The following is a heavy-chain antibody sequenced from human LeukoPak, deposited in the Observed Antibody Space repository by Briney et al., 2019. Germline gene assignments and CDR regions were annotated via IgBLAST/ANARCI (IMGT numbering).Heavy chain of an antibody. CDR3: AREQNSSAGS. D-gene: IGHD6-6*01. V-gene: IGHV4-39*07. CDR2: IYYSGST. Sequence: SETLSLTCTVSGGFISSSSRYWAWIRQPPGKGLEWIGSIYYSGSTYYSPSLKSRVTISVDTSKNQFSLKLSSVTAADTAVYYCAREQNSSAGSWGQGTLVTVSS. CDR1: GGFISSSSRY. J-gene: IGHJ5*02.